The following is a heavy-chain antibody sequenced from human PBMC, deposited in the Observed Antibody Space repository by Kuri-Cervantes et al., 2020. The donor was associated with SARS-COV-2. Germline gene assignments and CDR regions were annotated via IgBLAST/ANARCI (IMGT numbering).Heavy chain of an antibody. Sequence: GGSLRLSCKGSGYSFTSYWIGWVRQMPGKGLEWMGIIYPGDSDTRYSPSFQGQVTISADKSISTAYLQWSSLKASGTAMYYCARQASIVGATTGFDYWGQGTLVTVSS. V-gene: IGHV5-51*01. CDR3: ARQASIVGATTGFDY. CDR1: GYSFTSYW. J-gene: IGHJ4*02. CDR2: IYPGDSDT. D-gene: IGHD1-26*01.